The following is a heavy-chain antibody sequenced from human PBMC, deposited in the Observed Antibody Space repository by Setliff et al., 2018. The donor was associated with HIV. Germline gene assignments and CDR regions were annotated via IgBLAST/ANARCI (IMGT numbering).Heavy chain of an antibody. V-gene: IGHV4-39*01. CDR2: IYYTGNT. J-gene: IGHJ4*02. CDR1: GGSITTDNYF. Sequence: PSETLSLTCTVSGGSITTDNYFWGWIRQPPGKGLEWIGSIYYTGNTYSNSSLKSRVSMSVDTSKNQFSLKLSSVTAADTAVYYCASCHVAIGYDFNYWGQGVLVTVSS. CDR3: ASCHVAIGYDFNY. D-gene: IGHD5-18*01.